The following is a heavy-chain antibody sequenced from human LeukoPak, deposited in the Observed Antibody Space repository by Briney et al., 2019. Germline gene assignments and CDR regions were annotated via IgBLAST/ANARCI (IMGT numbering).Heavy chain of an antibody. D-gene: IGHD3-22*01. CDR2: IYYSGST. Sequence: PSETLSLTCTVSGGSIISSSYYWGWIRQPPGKGLEWIGSIYYSGSTYYNPSLKSRVTISVDTSKNQFSLKLSSVTAAYTAVYYWAGSSSYYPNWFDPWGQGTLVTVSS. J-gene: IGHJ5*02. V-gene: IGHV4-39*01. CDR1: GGSIISSSYY. CDR3: AGSSSYYPNWFDP.